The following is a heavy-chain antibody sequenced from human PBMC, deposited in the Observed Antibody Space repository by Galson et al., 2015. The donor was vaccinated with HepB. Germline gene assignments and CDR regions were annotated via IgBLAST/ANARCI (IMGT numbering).Heavy chain of an antibody. CDR2: IWYDGSNK. J-gene: IGHJ3*02. CDR3: ARDEAPNYAFEI. CDR1: GFTFSSYG. D-gene: IGHD1-1*01. V-gene: IGHV3-33*01. Sequence: SLRLSCAASGFTFSSYGMHWVRQAPGKGLEWVAVIWYDGSNKYYADSVKGRFTISRDNSKNTLYLQMNSLRAEDTAVYYCARDEAPNYAFEIWGQGTMVTVSS.